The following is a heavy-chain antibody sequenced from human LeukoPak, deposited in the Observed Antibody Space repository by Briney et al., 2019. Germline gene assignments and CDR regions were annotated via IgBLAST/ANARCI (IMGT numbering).Heavy chain of an antibody. CDR3: ARGAYSSSSGIHY. CDR1: GYIFISYS. Sequence: GASVKVSCKASGYIFISYSITWVRQAPGQGLEWMGWINPNSGGTGYAQKFQGRVTITRNTSISTAYMELSSLRSEDTAVYYCARGAYSSSSGIHYWGQGTLVTVSS. CDR2: INPNSGGT. V-gene: IGHV1-8*03. J-gene: IGHJ4*02. D-gene: IGHD6-6*01.